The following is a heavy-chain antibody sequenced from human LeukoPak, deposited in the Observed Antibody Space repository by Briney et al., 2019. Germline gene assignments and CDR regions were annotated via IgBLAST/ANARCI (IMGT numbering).Heavy chain of an antibody. CDR3: AKGRGAFDI. CDR1: GFTFSSYG. CDR2: ISNDGSNK. J-gene: IGHJ3*02. D-gene: IGHD3-10*01. V-gene: IGHV3-30*18. Sequence: PGRSLRLSCVASGFTFSSYGMHWVRQAPGKGLEWVAVISNDGSNKYYADSVKGRFTISRDNSKSTLYLQMNSLGAEDTAVYYCAKGRGAFDIWGQGTMVTVSS.